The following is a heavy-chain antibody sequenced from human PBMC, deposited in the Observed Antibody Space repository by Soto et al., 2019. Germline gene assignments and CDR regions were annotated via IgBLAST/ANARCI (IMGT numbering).Heavy chain of an antibody. CDR3: ARSQSMVILAYFPP. CDR2: INGVTGKS. D-gene: IGHD2-21*01. J-gene: IGHJ5*02. Sequence: GASVKVSCKASGYTFTSYAIYWVRQAPGQSLEWLGWINGVTGKSTYTAKFRGRVTITRDTSANTTYLEMNSLASEDTAVYYCARSQSMVILAYFPPGGQGTWVPAPQ. V-gene: IGHV1-3*01. CDR1: GYTFTSYA.